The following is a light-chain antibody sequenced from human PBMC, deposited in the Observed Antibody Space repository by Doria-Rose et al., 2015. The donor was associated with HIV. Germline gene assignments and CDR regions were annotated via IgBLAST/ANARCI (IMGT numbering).Light chain of an antibody. J-gene: IGKJ3*01. CDR3: QQYYDTPS. CDR1: QSLLYTSKNY. Sequence: TQSPESLGMSLGERATLNCKSNQSLLYTSKNYLARYQQKPGQPPKLLIYWASTRQSGVPARFSSSGSGTDFTLTISSLEAEDVAVYYCQQYYDTPSFGPGTTVDIK. CDR2: WAS. V-gene: IGKV4-1*01.